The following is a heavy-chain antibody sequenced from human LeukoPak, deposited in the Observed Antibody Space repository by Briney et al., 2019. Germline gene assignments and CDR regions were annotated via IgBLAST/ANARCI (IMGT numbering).Heavy chain of an antibody. CDR3: AKDIGYSSGWYRPDY. V-gene: IGHV3-43D*03. CDR2: ISWDGGST. D-gene: IGHD6-19*01. CDR1: GFTFGDYA. J-gene: IGHJ4*02. Sequence: GGSLRLSCAASGFTFGDYAMHWVRQAPGKGLEWVSLISWDGGSTYYADSVKGRFTISRDNSKNSLYLQMNSLRAEDTALYYCAKDIGYSSGWYRPDYWGQGTLVTVSS.